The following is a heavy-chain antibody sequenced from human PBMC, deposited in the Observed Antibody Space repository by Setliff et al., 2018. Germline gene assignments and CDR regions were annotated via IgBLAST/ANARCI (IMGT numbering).Heavy chain of an antibody. V-gene: IGHV3-23*01. D-gene: IGHD3-3*01. CDR1: GITFTSYA. CDR2: VSVSGDNT. J-gene: IGHJ4*02. CDR3: AGQGPIFGTGLIPGFDQ. Sequence: PGGSLRLSCVASGITFTSYAMSWVRQAPGKGLEWVSTVSVSGDNTYYTDSVKGRFTTSRDNSKNTVSLQMSSLRAEDTAVYFRAGQGPIFGTGLIPGFDQWGQGTMVTVSS.